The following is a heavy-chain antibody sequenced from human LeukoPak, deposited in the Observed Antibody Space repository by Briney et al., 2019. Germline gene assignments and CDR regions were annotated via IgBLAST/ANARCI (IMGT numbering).Heavy chain of an antibody. J-gene: IGHJ4*02. CDR1: GYTLSDYY. Sequence: GASVKVSCKASGYTLSDYYMHWVRQAPGQRLEWMGWINPKSGDTKYAQNLQGRVTLTSDTSINTAYMELTRLRSDGTAVYFCARVVSGGVIWAYWGQGTLVTVSS. V-gene: IGHV1-2*02. CDR2: INPKSGDT. CDR3: ARVVSGGVIWAY. D-gene: IGHD3-16*01.